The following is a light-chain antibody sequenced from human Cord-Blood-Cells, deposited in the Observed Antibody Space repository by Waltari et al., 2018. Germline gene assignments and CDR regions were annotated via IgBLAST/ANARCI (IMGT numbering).Light chain of an antibody. CDR1: SSDVGSYNL. CDR2: EGS. Sequence: QSALTQPAPVSGSPGQSITISCTGTSSDVGSYNLVSWYQQHPGKPPKLMIYEGSKLPSGVSNRFSGSKSGNTASLTISGLQAEDEADYYCCSYAGSSTWVFGGGTKLTVL. CDR3: CSYAGSSTWV. V-gene: IGLV2-23*01. J-gene: IGLJ3*02.